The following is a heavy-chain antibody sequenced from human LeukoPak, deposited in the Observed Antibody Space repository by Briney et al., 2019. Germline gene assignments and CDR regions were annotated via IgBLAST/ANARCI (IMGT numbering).Heavy chain of an antibody. Sequence: GGSLRLSCAASGFTFSSYAMSWVRQAPGKGLEWVSAISGSGGSTYYADSVKGRFTISRDNSKNTLYLQMNSLRAEDTAVYYCAKDWYYDSSGYNDYWGQGTLVTVSS. CDR2: ISGSGGST. CDR1: GFTFSSYA. CDR3: AKDWYYDSSGYNDY. J-gene: IGHJ4*02. D-gene: IGHD3-22*01. V-gene: IGHV3-23*01.